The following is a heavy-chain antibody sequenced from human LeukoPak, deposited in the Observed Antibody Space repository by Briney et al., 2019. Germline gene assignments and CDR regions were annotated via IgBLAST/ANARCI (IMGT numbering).Heavy chain of an antibody. D-gene: IGHD2-15*01. CDR3: AFLGYCSGGSCYGGDYYMDV. CDR1: GYTFSDYY. CDR2: INPNSGGT. J-gene: IGHJ6*03. V-gene: IGHV1-2*06. Sequence: ASVKVSCKASGYTFSDYYIHWVRQAPGQGLEWMGRINPNSGGTNYAQKFQGRVTMTRDTSISTAYMELSRLRSDDTAVYYCAFLGYCSGGSCYGGDYYMDVWGKGTTVTVSS.